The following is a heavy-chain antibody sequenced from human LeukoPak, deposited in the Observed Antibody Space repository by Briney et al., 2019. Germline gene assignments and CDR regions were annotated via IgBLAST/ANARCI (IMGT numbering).Heavy chain of an antibody. CDR3: ARDLGYSSAPTS. Sequence: VGSLRLSFAASVFTFSSYAMHWGRQSAGKGLEYVSAMGGNGGMTYYANSVKCRFTIPRDNSKNRLYLQMGSLRAEDMVVYYCARDLGYSSAPTSWGQGTRVTVSS. J-gene: IGHJ5*02. CDR2: MGGNGGMT. CDR1: VFTFSSYA. V-gene: IGHV3-64*01. D-gene: IGHD6-19*01.